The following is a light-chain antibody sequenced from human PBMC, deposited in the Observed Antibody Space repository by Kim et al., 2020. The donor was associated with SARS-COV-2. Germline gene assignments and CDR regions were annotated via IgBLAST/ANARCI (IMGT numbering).Light chain of an antibody. J-gene: IGLJ2*01. CDR3: QAWDSSTAV. CDR2: QDN. V-gene: IGLV3-1*01. CDR1: KLGDKY. Sequence: SVSLGQTASITCSGDKLGDKYACWYQQKPGQSTVLVIYQDNKRPSGIPERFSGSNSGNTATLTISGTQAMDEADYYCQAWDSSTAVFGGGTQLTVL.